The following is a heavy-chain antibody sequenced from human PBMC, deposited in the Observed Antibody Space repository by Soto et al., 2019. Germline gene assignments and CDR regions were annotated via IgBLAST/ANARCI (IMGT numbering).Heavy chain of an antibody. CDR3: ARGRRYCSGGCCPRDYYYYYYMDV. Sequence: SQTLSLTCAISGDSFSSNSAAWNWIRQSPSRGLEWLGRTYYRSKWYNDYAVSVKSRITINPDTSKNQFSLQLNSVTPEDTAVYYCARGRRYCSGGCCPRDYYYYYYMDVWGKGTTVTVSS. D-gene: IGHD2-15*01. J-gene: IGHJ6*03. V-gene: IGHV6-1*01. CDR2: TYYRSKWYN. CDR1: GDSFSSNSAA.